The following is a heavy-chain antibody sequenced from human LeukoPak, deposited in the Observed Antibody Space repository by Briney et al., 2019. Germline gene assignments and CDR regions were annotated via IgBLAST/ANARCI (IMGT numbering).Heavy chain of an antibody. V-gene: IGHV3-53*01. CDR3: ARVFGDSSSWYDY. CDR1: GFTVSSNY. D-gene: IGHD6-13*01. J-gene: IGHJ4*02. Sequence: GGSLRLSCAASGFTVSSNYMSWVRQAPGKGLEWVSVIYSGGSTYYADSVKGRFTIPRDNSKNTLYLQMNSLRAEDTAAYYCARVFGDSSSWYDYWGQGTLVTVSS. CDR2: IYSGGST.